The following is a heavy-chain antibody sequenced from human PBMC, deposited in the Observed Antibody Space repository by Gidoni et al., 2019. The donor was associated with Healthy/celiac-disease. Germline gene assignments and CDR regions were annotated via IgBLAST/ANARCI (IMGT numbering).Heavy chain of an antibody. V-gene: IGHV4-59*08. D-gene: IGHD3-3*01. J-gene: IGHJ4*02. CDR2: IYYSGST. CDR1: GGSISSYS. CDR3: ARHFRADDYDFWESYFDY. Sequence: QVQLQESGPGLVQPSETLSLTCTVSGGSISSYSWSWIRQPPGKGLEWIGYIYYSGSTNYNPALKSRGTISVDTSKNQFSRKLSSVTAADTAVYYGARHFRADDYDFWESYFDYWGQGTLVTVSS.